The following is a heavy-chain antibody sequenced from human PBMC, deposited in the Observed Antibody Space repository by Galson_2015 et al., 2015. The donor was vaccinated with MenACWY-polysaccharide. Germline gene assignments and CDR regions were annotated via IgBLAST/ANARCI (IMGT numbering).Heavy chain of an antibody. CDR3: ARGHGYFDY. J-gene: IGHJ4*02. CDR2: IWYDGSNK. V-gene: IGHV3-33*01. CDR1: GFTFSSYG. Sequence: SLRLSCAASGFTFSSYGMHWVRLAPGKGLEWVAVIWYDGSNKYYADSVKGRFTISRDNSKNTLYLQMNSLRAEDTAVYYCARGHGYFDYWGQGTLVTVSS.